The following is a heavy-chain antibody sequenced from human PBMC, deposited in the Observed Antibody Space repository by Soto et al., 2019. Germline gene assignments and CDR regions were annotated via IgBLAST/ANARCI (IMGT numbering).Heavy chain of an antibody. CDR2: ISGSGGST. D-gene: IGHD1-1*01. CDR3: AKGPRGTTGTAVDLAAP. CDR1: ALDFINYV. J-gene: IGHJ5*02. Sequence: TVLALDFINYVCSRVLQTQGRGLEWVSAISGSGGSTYYADSVKGRFTISRDNSKNTLYLQMNSLRAEDTAVYYCAKGPRGTTGTAVDLAAPLVQGTPVT. V-gene: IGHV3-23*01.